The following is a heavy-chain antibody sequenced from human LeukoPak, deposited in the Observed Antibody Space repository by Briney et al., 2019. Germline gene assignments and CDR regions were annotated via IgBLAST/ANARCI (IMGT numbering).Heavy chain of an antibody. J-gene: IGHJ3*02. D-gene: IGHD3/OR15-3a*01. CDR2: ISGSGGST. Sequence: GGSLRLSCAASGFTFSSYAMSWVRQAPGKGLEWVSAISGSGGSTYYADSVKGRFTNSRDNSKNTQYLQMNSLRAEDTAVYYCAKVFGTYGTFDIWGQGTMVTASS. V-gene: IGHV3-23*01. CDR1: GFTFSSYA. CDR3: AKVFGTYGTFDI.